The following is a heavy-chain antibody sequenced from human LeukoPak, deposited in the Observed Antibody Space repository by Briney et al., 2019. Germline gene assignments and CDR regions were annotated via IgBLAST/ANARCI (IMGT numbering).Heavy chain of an antibody. CDR1: GFTFTTYW. CDR3: ARGNTLDV. V-gene: IGHV3-7*01. CDR2: IKQDGSEN. Sequence: GGSLRLSCAASGFTFTTYWMIWVRQAPGKGLEWVASIKQDGSENSYVDSVRGRFTISRDNGKNPLYLQMNSLRAEDTAMYYCARGNTLDVWGQGTTVTVSS. D-gene: IGHD2/OR15-2a*01. J-gene: IGHJ6*02.